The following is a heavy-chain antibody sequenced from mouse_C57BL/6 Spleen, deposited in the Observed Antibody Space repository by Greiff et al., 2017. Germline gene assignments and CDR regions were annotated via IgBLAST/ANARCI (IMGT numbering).Heavy chain of an antibody. Sequence: VQVVESGPGLVAPSQSLSITCTVSGFSLTSYAISWVRQPPGKGLEWLGVIWTGGGTNYNSALKSRLSISKDNSKSQVFLKMNSLQTDDTARYYCARADYEYDVGWYFDVWGTGTTVTVSS. J-gene: IGHJ1*03. CDR1: GFSLTSYA. CDR3: ARADYEYDVGWYFDV. D-gene: IGHD2-4*01. V-gene: IGHV2-9-1*01. CDR2: IWTGGGT.